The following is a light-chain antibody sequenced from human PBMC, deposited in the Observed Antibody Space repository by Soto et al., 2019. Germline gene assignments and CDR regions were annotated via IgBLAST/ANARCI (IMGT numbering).Light chain of an antibody. Sequence: QSALTQPASVSGSRGQSITISCTGTSSDVGGYNFVSWYQQHPGKAPKFMIYEVSNRPSGVSNRFSGSKSGNTASLTISGLQAEDEADYYCSSYTSSSTVFGGGTKLTVL. CDR1: SSDVGGYNF. CDR2: EVS. J-gene: IGLJ2*01. V-gene: IGLV2-14*01. CDR3: SSYTSSSTV.